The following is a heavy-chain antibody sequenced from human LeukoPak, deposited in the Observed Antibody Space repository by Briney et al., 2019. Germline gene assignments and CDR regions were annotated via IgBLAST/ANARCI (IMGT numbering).Heavy chain of an antibody. CDR1: DGSIGGYH. J-gene: IGHJ5*02. CDR3: VRGRYCSSANCYDWFDP. V-gene: IGHV4-34*01. Sequence: KPSETLSLTCAVYDGSIGGYHWNWIRRPPGKRLEWIGEITYGGTTNYNPSLGSRVTMSVDTSKKQFSLKLTSVTAADTAVYYCVRGRYCSSANCYDWFDPWGPGTHVSVSS. CDR2: ITYGGTT. D-gene: IGHD2-2*01.